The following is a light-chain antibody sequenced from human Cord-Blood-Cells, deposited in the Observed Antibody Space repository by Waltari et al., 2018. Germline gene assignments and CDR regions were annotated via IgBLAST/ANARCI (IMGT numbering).Light chain of an antibody. J-gene: IGKJ2*01. CDR3: QQSYSTPLYT. CDR1: QSISSY. V-gene: IGKV1-39*01. Sequence: DIQMTQSPSSLSASVGDRVTITCRASQSISSYLNWYQQKPGKAPKLLIYAASSLQSGVPSRFSGGGSGTGFTLTISSLQPEEFATYYCQQSYSTPLYTFGQGTKLEIK. CDR2: AAS.